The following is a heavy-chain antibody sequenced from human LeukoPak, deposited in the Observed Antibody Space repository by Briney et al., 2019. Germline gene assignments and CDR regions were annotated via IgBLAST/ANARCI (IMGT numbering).Heavy chain of an antibody. CDR1: GGSISSSSYY. CDR3: ARSKGLNYESSGYFDS. D-gene: IGHD3-22*01. Sequence: SETLSLTCTVSGGSISSSSYYWGWIRQPPRKGLEWIGSIYYSGSTYYNPSLKSRVTISVDTSKNQFSLKLSSVTAADTAVYYCARSKGLNYESSGYFDSWGQGTLVTVSS. CDR2: IYYSGST. V-gene: IGHV4-39*01. J-gene: IGHJ4*02.